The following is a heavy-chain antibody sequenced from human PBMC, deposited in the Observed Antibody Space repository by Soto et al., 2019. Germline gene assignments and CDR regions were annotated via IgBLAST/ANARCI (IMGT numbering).Heavy chain of an antibody. V-gene: IGHV1-2*04. J-gene: IGHJ6*02. CDR2: INPNSGGT. CDR1: GYTFTGYY. Sequence: ASVKVSCKASGYTFTGYYMHWVRQAPGQGIEWIGWINPNSGGTNYAQKFQGWVTMTRDTSISTAYMELSRPRSVVSVVYYCARAIYSGPYYGMDVWGQGTTVTVSS. D-gene: IGHD5-12*01. CDR3: ARAIYSGPYYGMDV.